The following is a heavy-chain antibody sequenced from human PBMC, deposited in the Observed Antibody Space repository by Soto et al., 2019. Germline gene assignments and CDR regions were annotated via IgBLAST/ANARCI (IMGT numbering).Heavy chain of an antibody. J-gene: IGHJ4*02. Sequence: VSVKVSCKASGYTFTGYYMHWVRQAPGQGLEWMGWINPNSGGTNYAQKFQGWVTMTRDTSISTAYMELSRLRSDDTAVYYCARSIVATTDFDYWGQGTLVTVSS. D-gene: IGHD5-12*01. CDR3: ARSIVATTDFDY. V-gene: IGHV1-2*04. CDR1: GYTFTGYY. CDR2: INPNSGGT.